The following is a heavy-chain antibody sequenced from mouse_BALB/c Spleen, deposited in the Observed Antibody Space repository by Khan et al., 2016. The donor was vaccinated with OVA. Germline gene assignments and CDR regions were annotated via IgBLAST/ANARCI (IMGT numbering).Heavy chain of an antibody. D-gene: IGHD1-1*01. CDR3: ARSVTITTVVATDVDY. V-gene: IGHV3-2*02. Sequence: EVQLVESGPGLVKPSQSLSLTCTVTGYSITSDYAWNWIRQFPGNQLEWMGYISYSGRTSYNPSLTSRISITRDTSKTQFFLQFNSVTTEATATSYCARSVTITTVVATDVDYWGQGTTLTVSS. J-gene: IGHJ2*01. CDR2: ISYSGRT. CDR1: GYSITSDYA.